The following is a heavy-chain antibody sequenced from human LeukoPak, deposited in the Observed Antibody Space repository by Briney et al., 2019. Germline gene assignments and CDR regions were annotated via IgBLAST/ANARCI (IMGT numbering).Heavy chain of an antibody. CDR1: GGSFSGYY. CDR3: ARVSDTAMVIDY. V-gene: IGHV4-34*01. J-gene: IGHJ4*02. Sequence: PSETLSLTCAVYGGSFSGYYWSWIRQPPGKGLEWIGETNHSGSTNYNPSLKSRVTISVDTSKNQFSLKLSSVTAADTAVYYCARVSDTAMVIDYWGQGTLVTVSS. CDR2: TNHSGST. D-gene: IGHD5-18*01.